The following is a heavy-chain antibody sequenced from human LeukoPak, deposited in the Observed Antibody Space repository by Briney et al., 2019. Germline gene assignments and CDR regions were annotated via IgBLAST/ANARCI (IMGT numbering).Heavy chain of an antibody. CDR1: GFTFSSYG. J-gene: IGHJ4*01. Sequence: GGSLRLSCAASGFTFSSYGMHWVRQAPGKGLEWVSTLSGSGITTYYADSVKGRFTISRDNSKNTLYLQTNSLRAEDTAVYYCAKGIYSSGWSYFDYWGHGTLVTVSS. CDR3: AKGIYSSGWSYFDY. D-gene: IGHD6-19*01. CDR2: LSGSGITT. V-gene: IGHV3-23*01.